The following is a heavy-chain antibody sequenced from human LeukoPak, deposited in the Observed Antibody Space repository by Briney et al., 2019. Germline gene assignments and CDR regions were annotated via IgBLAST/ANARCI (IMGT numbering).Heavy chain of an antibody. Sequence: TSETLSLTCAVYGGSFSDYYWTWIRQPPGKGLEWIGYIYYSGSTYYNPSLKSRVTISVDTSKNQFSLKLSSVTAADTAVYYCASLSITMIVVVDAFDIWGQGTMVTVSS. J-gene: IGHJ3*02. CDR1: GGSFSDYY. D-gene: IGHD3-22*01. CDR2: IYYSGST. V-gene: IGHV4-30-4*08. CDR3: ASLSITMIVVVDAFDI.